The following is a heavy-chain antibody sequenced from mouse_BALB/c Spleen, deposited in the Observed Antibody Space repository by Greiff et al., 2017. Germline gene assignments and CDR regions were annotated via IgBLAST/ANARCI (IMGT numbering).Heavy chain of an antibody. D-gene: IGHD1-1*01. CDR1: GYAFSSYW. V-gene: IGHV1-80*01. CDR3: ARGPITTVVAPFDY. CDR2: IYPGDGDT. J-gene: IGHJ2*01. Sequence: VQLQQSGAELVRPGSSVKISCKASGYAFSSYWMNWVKQRPGQGLEWIGQIYPGDGDTNYNGKFKGKATLTADKSSSTAYMQLSSLTSEDSAVYYCARGPITTVVAPFDYWGQGTTLTVSS.